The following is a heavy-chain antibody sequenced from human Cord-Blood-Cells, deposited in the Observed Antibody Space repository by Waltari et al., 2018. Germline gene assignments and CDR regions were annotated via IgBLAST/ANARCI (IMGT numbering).Heavy chain of an antibody. D-gene: IGHD2-2*01. CDR3: ARGGRYCSSTSCQNNWFDP. J-gene: IGHJ5*02. Sequence: QVQLQQWGAGLLKPSETLSLTCAVYGGSFSGYYWSWIRQPPGTGLEWSGEINHSGSTNDNPSLKSRVTISVDTSKNQFSLKLSSVTAADTAVYYCARGGRYCSSTSCQNNWFDPWGQGTLVTVSS. CDR2: INHSGST. V-gene: IGHV4-34*01. CDR1: GGSFSGYY.